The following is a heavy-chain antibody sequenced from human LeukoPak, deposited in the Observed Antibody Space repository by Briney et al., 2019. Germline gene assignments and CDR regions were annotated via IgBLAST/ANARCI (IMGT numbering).Heavy chain of an antibody. CDR3: ARDIYCGGDCYRDDY. V-gene: IGHV1-69*04. Sequence: GASVKVSCKASGGTFSSYAISWVRQAPGQGLEWMGRIIPILGIANYAQKFQGRVTITADKSTSTAYMELSSLRSEDTAVYYCARDIYCGGDCYRDDYWGQGTLVTVSS. CDR1: GGTFSSYA. CDR2: IIPILGIA. D-gene: IGHD2-21*02. J-gene: IGHJ4*02.